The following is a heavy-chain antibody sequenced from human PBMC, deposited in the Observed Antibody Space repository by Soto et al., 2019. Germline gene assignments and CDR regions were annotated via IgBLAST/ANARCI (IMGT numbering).Heavy chain of an antibody. D-gene: IGHD6-13*01. CDR3: ALRGSSSSWGYGYVDL. J-gene: IGHJ2*01. V-gene: IGHV1-8*01. CDR2: MNPDSGNT. Sequence: QVQLVQSGAEVKKPGASVKVSCKASGYTFTSYDINWVRQATGQGLEWMGWMNPDSGNTGYAQKFKSRVPMRRNTSISTAYMELRRLRSEETAVYYCALRGSSSSWGYGYVDLWGRATLFTVSS. CDR1: GYTFTSYD.